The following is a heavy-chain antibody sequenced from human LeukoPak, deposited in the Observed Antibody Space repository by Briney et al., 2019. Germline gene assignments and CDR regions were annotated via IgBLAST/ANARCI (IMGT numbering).Heavy chain of an antibody. D-gene: IGHD6-6*01. V-gene: IGHV3-74*01. CDR3: AREYSSSTGKASDY. CDR2: INSDGSST. J-gene: IGHJ4*02. CDR1: GFTFSSYW. Sequence: GGSLRLSCAASGFTFSSYWMHWVRQAPGKGLVWVSRINSDGSSTSYADSVKGRFTISRDNAKNSLYLQMNSLRAEDTAVYYCAREYSSSTGKASDYWGQGTLVTVSS.